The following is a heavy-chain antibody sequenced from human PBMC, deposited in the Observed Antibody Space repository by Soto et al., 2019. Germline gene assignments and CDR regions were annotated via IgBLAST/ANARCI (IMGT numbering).Heavy chain of an antibody. Sequence: SETLSLTCIVSGVSVSTGYCTWIRQSPGKGLEWIGYISHSGLRHYRASLQSRLSMSIETSKNQFSLNLTSVTAADTAIYYCAKYQSGYDSPPIFDYWGQGTLVTVSS. CDR3: AKYQSGYDSPPIFDY. D-gene: IGHD5-12*01. CDR2: ISHSGLR. CDR1: GVSVSTGY. V-gene: IGHV4-59*02. J-gene: IGHJ4*02.